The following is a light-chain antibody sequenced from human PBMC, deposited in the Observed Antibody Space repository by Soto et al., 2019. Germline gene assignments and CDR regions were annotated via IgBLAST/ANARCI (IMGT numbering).Light chain of an antibody. V-gene: IGLV2-11*01. CDR1: TSDVGGYNY. CDR2: DVT. J-gene: IGLJ1*01. Sequence: QSALTQPRSVSGSPGQSVTISCTGTTSDVGGYNYVSWYQQHPGKAPKLIIFDVTKRPSGAPDRFSGSKSGNTASLTISGLLAEDEADYYCCSYAGSYNYVFGNGTKVNVL. CDR3: CSYAGSYNYV.